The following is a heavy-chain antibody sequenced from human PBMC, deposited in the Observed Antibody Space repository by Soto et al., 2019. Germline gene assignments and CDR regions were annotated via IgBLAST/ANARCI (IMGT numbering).Heavy chain of an antibody. J-gene: IGHJ6*02. CDR1: GFTFSNAW. CDR2: IKSKTDGGTT. Sequence: GGSLRLSCAASGFTFSNAWMNWVRQAPGKGLEWVGRIKSKTDGGTTDYAAPVKGRFTISRDDSKNTLYLQMNSLKTEDTAVYYCTTDPEKVKSVGYSYGVLYYYGMDVWGQGTTVTVSS. V-gene: IGHV3-15*07. D-gene: IGHD5-18*01. CDR3: TTDPEKVKSVGYSYGVLYYYGMDV.